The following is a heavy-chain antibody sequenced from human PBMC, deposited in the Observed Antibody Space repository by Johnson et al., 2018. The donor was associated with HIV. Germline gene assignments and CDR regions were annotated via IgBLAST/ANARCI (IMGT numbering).Heavy chain of an antibody. CDR3: ARNVVLLFGEAADAFDI. J-gene: IGHJ3*02. CDR1: GFTFSSYS. D-gene: IGHD3-10*01. CDR2: INSDGSST. Sequence: VKLVESGGGLVQPGGSLRLSCAASGFTFSSYSMHWVRQSPGKGLVWVSRINSDGSSTSYADSVKGRFTISRDNAKNTLYLQMNSLRAEDTAVYYCARNVVLLFGEAADAFDIWGQGTMVTVSS. V-gene: IGHV3-74*02.